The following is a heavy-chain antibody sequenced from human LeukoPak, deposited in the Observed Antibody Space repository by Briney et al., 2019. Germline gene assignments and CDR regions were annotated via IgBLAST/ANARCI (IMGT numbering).Heavy chain of an antibody. Sequence: GGSLRLSCAASGFTFSSYGMHWVRQAPGKGLEWVAVISYDGSNKYYADSVKGRFTISRDNSKNTLCLQMNSLRAEDTAVYYCAKDPFGGAGSGWYYFDYWGQGTLVTVSS. J-gene: IGHJ4*02. CDR3: AKDPFGGAGSGWYYFDY. CDR2: ISYDGSNK. D-gene: IGHD6-19*01. CDR1: GFTFSSYG. V-gene: IGHV3-30*18.